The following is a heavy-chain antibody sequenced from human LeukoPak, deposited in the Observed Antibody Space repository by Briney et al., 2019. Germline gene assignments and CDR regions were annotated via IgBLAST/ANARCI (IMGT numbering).Heavy chain of an antibody. V-gene: IGHV3-74*01. Sequence: PGGSLRLSCAGPGFTFANYWMHWVRPALGQGLVWLSRLNGDGTTATYADSEKARFPISRDTARKTPYLKLTNLREEDTAEYFSARDPGVRGVYYNCFYPWGQGALVTVSS. CDR2: LNGDGTTA. D-gene: IGHD3-10*01. CDR1: GFTFANYW. J-gene: IGHJ5*02. CDR3: ARDPGVRGVYYNCFYP.